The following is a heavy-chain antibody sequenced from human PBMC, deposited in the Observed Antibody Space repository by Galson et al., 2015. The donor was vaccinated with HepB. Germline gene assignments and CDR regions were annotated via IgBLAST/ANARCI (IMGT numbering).Heavy chain of an antibody. D-gene: IGHD6-13*01. Sequence: SVKVSCKASGYTFTSYDINWVRQATGQGLEWMGWMNPNSGNTGYAQKFQGRVTVTRNTSISTAYMELSSLRSEDTAVYYCARVRVAAAGGGFDYWGQGTLVTVSS. J-gene: IGHJ4*02. V-gene: IGHV1-8*01. CDR1: GYTFTSYD. CDR3: ARVRVAAAGGGFDY. CDR2: MNPNSGNT.